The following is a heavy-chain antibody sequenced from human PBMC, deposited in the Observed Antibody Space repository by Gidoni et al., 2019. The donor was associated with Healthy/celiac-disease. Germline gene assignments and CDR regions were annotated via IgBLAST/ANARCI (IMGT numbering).Heavy chain of an antibody. D-gene: IGHD2-15*01. CDR3: AKGTGPARVVRRFDY. CDR1: GFPFSSYA. V-gene: IGHV3-23*01. CDR2: ISGSGGRT. Sequence: EVQLLESGGGLVQPGGSLRLSCAASGFPFSSYAMSWVRQAPGKGLEWGSAISGSGGRTYYEESVKGRFTIARDNSKNTLYLQMNSLRAEDTAGYYCAKGTGPARVVRRFDYWGQGTLVTVSS. J-gene: IGHJ4*02.